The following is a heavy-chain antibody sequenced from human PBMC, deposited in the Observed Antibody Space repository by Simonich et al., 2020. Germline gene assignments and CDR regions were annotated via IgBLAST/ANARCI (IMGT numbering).Heavy chain of an antibody. J-gene: IGHJ4*02. D-gene: IGHD1-1*01. CDR1: GFTVSSNY. CDR2: IYGGGST. Sequence: EVQLVESGGGLIQPGGSLRLSCAASGFTVSSNYMSWVRQAPGKGLGWVSVIYGGGSTYYADSVKGRFTISRDNSKNTLYLQINSLRAEDTAVYYCARWTATGYYFDYWGQGTLVTVSS. CDR3: ARWTATGYYFDY. V-gene: IGHV3-53*01.